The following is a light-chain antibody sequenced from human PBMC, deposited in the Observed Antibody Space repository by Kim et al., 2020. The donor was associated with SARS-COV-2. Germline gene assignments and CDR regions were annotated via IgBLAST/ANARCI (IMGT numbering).Light chain of an antibody. CDR3: QSYDSSLSGWV. V-gene: IGLV1-40*01. CDR2: GNS. CDR1: RSNIGAVYD. Sequence: RGTIACTGSRSNIGAVYDVHWYQQLPGTAPKLLIYGNSNRPSGVPDRFSGSKSGTSASLAITGLQAEDEADYYCQSYDSSLSGWVFGGGTQLTVL. J-gene: IGLJ3*02.